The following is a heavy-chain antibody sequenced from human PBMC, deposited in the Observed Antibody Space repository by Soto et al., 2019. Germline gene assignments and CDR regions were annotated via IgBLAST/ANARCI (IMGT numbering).Heavy chain of an antibody. CDR2: ISGSGGST. Sequence: GGSLRLSCAASGVTFSSYAMSWVRQAPGKGLEWVSAISGSGGSTYYADSVKGRFTISRDNSKNTLYLQMNSLRAEDTAVYYCAGYCSGGSCYSAFYYYGMDVWGQGTTVTVSS. D-gene: IGHD2-15*01. J-gene: IGHJ6*02. V-gene: IGHV3-23*01. CDR1: GVTFSSYA. CDR3: AGYCSGGSCYSAFYYYGMDV.